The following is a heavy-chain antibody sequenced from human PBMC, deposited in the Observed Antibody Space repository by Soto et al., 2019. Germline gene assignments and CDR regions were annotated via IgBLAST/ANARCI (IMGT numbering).Heavy chain of an antibody. Sequence: TSETLSLTCTVSGGSIISSSYYWGWIRQPPGKGLEWIGSIYYSGSTYYNPSLKSRVTISVDTSKNQFSLKLSSVTAADTAVYYCASIAAAGTGDAFDIWGQGTMVTVSS. CDR2: IYYSGST. V-gene: IGHV4-39*01. CDR3: ASIAAAGTGDAFDI. D-gene: IGHD6-13*01. J-gene: IGHJ3*02. CDR1: GGSIISSSYY.